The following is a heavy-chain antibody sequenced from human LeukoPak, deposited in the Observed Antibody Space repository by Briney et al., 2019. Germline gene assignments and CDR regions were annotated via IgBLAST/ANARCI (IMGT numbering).Heavy chain of an antibody. D-gene: IGHD6-13*01. CDR1: GFTFRNYW. V-gene: IGHV3-74*01. Sequence: PGGSLRLSCAASGFTFRNYWMHWVRQPPGKGLVWLSRIHKDGTTTDYADSVRGRFAISRDNAKNTLHLQMNTLRAEDTAIYYCVREHGAAGNWFFDLWGRGTLVTVSS. CDR2: IHKDGTTT. J-gene: IGHJ2*01. CDR3: VREHGAAGNWFFDL.